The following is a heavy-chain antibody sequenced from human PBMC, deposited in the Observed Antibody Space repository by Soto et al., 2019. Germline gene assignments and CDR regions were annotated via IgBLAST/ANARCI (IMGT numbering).Heavy chain of an antibody. CDR1: GFTFSIYA. V-gene: IGHV3-23*01. CDR3: ARDSAKGGFFDY. D-gene: IGHD3-16*01. CDR2: ISDSGVST. J-gene: IGHJ4*02. Sequence: VQLLESGGGLVQPGGSLRLSCAASGFTFSIYAMSWVRQAPGKGLEWVSSISDSGVSTYYADSVKGRFTISRDKSKNTLYLQMNSLRAEDTAIYYCARDSAKGGFFDYWGQGTLVTVSS.